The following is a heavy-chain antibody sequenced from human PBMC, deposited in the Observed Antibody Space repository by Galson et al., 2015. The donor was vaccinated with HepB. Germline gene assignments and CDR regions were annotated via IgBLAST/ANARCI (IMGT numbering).Heavy chain of an antibody. CDR1: GFTNYW. Sequence: SLRLSCAASGFTNYWMHWVRQAPGRGLVWVSRINSDGSSTSYADSVKGRFTISRDNAKNTLYLQMNSLRGEDTAVYYCAREGRRTGEVTRAFDMWVQGTMVTVSS. V-gene: IGHV3-74*01. CDR2: INSDGSST. D-gene: IGHD7-27*01. J-gene: IGHJ3*02. CDR3: AREGRRTGEVTRAFDM.